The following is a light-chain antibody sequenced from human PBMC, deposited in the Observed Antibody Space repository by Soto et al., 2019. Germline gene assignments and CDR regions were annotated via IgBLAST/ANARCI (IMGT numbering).Light chain of an antibody. Sequence: EIVLTQSPATLSLSPGERATLSCRASQSVSTYLAWFQQKPGQAPRLLIYDASTRATGIPARFSGSGSGTDFTLTISMLEPEDFAIYYCQQRHSWVTFGQGTRLEI. V-gene: IGKV3-11*01. CDR3: QQRHSWVT. J-gene: IGKJ5*01. CDR2: DAS. CDR1: QSVSTY.